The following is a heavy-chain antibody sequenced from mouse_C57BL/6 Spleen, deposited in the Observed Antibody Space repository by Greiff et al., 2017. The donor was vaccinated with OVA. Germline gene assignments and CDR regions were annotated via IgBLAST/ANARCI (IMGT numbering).Heavy chain of an antibody. V-gene: IGHV5-16*01. Sequence: EVQGVDSEGGLVQPGSSMKLSCTASGFTFSDYYMAWVRQVPEKGLEWVANIIYDGSSTYYLDSLKSRFIISRDNAKNILYLQMSSLKSEDTATYYCARVLYYYGSSPYWYFDVWGTGTTVTVSS. J-gene: IGHJ1*03. CDR3: ARVLYYYGSSPYWYFDV. CDR2: IIYDGSST. CDR1: GFTFSDYY. D-gene: IGHD1-1*01.